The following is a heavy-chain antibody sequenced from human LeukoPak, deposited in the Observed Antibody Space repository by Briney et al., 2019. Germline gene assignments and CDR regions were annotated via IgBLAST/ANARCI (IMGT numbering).Heavy chain of an antibody. CDR3: ARTDEKRGVAWGDYQYSGMDV. Sequence: GGSLRLSCAASGFTFSSYTMKWVRQAPGKGLEWVSSISTSSAYIYYADSVKGRFTISRDNAKNSLYLQMNSLRAEDTAVYYCARTDEKRGVAWGDYQYSGMDVWGQGTTVTVSS. V-gene: IGHV3-21*01. J-gene: IGHJ6*02. CDR2: ISTSSAYI. CDR1: GFTFSSYT. D-gene: IGHD3-10*01.